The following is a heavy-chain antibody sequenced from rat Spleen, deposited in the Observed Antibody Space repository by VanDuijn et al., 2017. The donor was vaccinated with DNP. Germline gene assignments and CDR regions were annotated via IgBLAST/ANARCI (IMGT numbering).Heavy chain of an antibody. CDR2: ITYDGSRT. CDR3: ATGGSPYYFEY. J-gene: IGHJ2*01. D-gene: IGHD5-1*01. V-gene: IGHV5-22*01. Sequence: EVQLVESGGGLVQPGRSMKLSCAASGFTFSDYGMAWVLQAPTKGLEWVASITYDGSRTYYRDSVKGRFTISRDNAEDTLFLQMNSLRSEDTATYYCATGGSPYYFEYWGQGVMVIVSS. CDR1: GFTFSDYG.